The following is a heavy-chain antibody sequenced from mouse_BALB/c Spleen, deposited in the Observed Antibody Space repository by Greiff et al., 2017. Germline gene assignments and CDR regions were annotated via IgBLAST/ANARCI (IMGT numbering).Heavy chain of an antibody. D-gene: IGHD2-14*01. CDR2: INSNGGST. Sequence: EVKLMESGGGLVQPGGSLKLSCAASGFTFSSYGMSWVRQTPDKRLELVATINSNGGSTYYPDSVQGRFTISRDNAKNTLYLQMSSLKSEDTAMYYCARDHRYDAMDYWGQGTSVTVSS. V-gene: IGHV5-6-3*01. CDR1: GFTFSSYG. CDR3: ARDHRYDAMDY. J-gene: IGHJ4*01.